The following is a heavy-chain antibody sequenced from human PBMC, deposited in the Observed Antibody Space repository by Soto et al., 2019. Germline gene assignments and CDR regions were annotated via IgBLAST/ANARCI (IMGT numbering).Heavy chain of an antibody. J-gene: IGHJ4*02. CDR2: IYYSGST. CDR3: ARQGSSTSFFDY. Sequence: SETLSLTCTVSGGSISSGGYCWSWIRQHPGKGLEWIGYIYYSGSTNYNPSLKSRVTISVDTSKNQFSLKLSSVTAADTAVYYCARQGSSTSFFDYWGQGTLVTVSS. CDR1: GGSISSGGYC. V-gene: IGHV4-61*08. D-gene: IGHD2-2*01.